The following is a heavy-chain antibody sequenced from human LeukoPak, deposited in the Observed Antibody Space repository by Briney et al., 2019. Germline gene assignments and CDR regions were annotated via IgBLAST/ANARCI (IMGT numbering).Heavy chain of an antibody. Sequence: PVASVKVSCKASGGTFSSYAISWVRQAPGQGLEWMGGIIPIFGTANYAQKFQGRVTITADKSTSTAYMELSSLRSEDTAVYYCAGSYYYDSSSYLYWGQGTLVTVSS. CDR2: IIPIFGTA. CDR1: GGTFSSYA. J-gene: IGHJ4*02. V-gene: IGHV1-69*06. CDR3: AGSYYYDSSSYLY. D-gene: IGHD3-22*01.